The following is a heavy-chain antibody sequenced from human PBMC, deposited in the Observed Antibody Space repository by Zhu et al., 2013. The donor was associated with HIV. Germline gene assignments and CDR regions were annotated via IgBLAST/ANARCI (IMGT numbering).Heavy chain of an antibody. CDR2: INPKSGGT. J-gene: IGHJ6*02. V-gene: IGHV1-2*02. D-gene: IGHD3-22*01. CDR3: AREVIQSSGYRTYYYYGMDV. Sequence: QVQLVQSGAEVKKPGASVKVSCKASGYTFTGYYMHWVRQAPGQGLEWMGWINPKSGGTNSAQEFQGRVTMTRDTSISTAYMELSRLRSDDTAVYYCAREVIQSSGYRTYYYYGMDVWGQGTTVTVSS. CDR1: GYTFTGYY.